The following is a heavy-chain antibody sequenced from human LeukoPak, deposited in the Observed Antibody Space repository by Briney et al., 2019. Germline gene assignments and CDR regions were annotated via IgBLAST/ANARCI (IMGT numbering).Heavy chain of an antibody. D-gene: IGHD3-22*01. CDR3: ARDLDSRGNFDY. CDR2: IIPIFGTA. J-gene: IGHJ4*02. Sequence: ASVKVSCKAPGGTFSSYAISWVRQAPGQGLEWMGGIIPIFGTANYAQKFQGRVTITADKSTSTAYMELSSLRSEDTAVYYCARDLDSRGNFDYWGQGTLVTVSS. CDR1: GGTFSSYA. V-gene: IGHV1-69*06.